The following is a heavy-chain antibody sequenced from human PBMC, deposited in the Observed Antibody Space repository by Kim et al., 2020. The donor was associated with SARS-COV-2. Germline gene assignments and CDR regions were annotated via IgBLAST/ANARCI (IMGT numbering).Heavy chain of an antibody. Sequence: TSVKVSCKASGFNLINSAVQWVRQARGQRLEWMGWIVVDGDNTNYAQKFQDRVTMTGDVSTGSAYMELKSLRSEDTAVYYCASSPFDFWSGWQTTDFHYAMDVWGQGTTVTVSS. CDR3: ASSPFDFWSGWQTTDFHYAMDV. CDR2: IVVDGDNT. CDR1: GFNLINSA. V-gene: IGHV1-58*01. D-gene: IGHD3-3*01. J-gene: IGHJ6*02.